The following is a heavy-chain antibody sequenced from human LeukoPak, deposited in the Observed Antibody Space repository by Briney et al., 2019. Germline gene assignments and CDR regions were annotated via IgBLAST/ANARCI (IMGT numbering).Heavy chain of an antibody. CDR2: IGTAGDT. Sequence: PGGSLRLSCAASGFTFSSYDMHWVRKATGKGLEWVSAIGTAGDTYYPGSVKGRFTISRENAKNSLYLQMNSLRAGDTAVYYCARDSGYYYDSSGYYYPGYYGMDVWGQGTTVTVSS. CDR3: ARDSGYYYDSSGYYYPGYYGMDV. J-gene: IGHJ6*02. CDR1: GFTFSSYD. V-gene: IGHV3-13*04. D-gene: IGHD3-22*01.